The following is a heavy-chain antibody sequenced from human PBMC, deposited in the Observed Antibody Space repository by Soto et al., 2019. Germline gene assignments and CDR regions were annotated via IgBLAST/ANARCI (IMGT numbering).Heavy chain of an antibody. CDR2: IDGGSGNT. CDR1: GYTFTSYG. Sequence: QVQLVQSGAEVKKPGASVKVSCKASGYTFTSYGIHWVRQAPGQGLEWMGGIDGGSGNTKYSPKIQSRATVTRDTSASTAYMELSSLRSEDTAVYYCARDRVLNGHFDYWGQGTLVTVS. V-gene: IGHV1-3*01. D-gene: IGHD1-1*01. CDR3: ARDRVLNGHFDY. J-gene: IGHJ4*02.